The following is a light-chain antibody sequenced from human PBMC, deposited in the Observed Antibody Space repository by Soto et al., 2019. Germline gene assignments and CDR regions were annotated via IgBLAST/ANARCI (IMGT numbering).Light chain of an antibody. CDR1: QGISDY. CDR2: GAS. Sequence: DIQLTQSPSFLSASVGDRVTISCRASQGISDYLAWYQQKPGKAPKLLIYGASTLQSGVPARFSGSASGTEFPLTISSLQHEYLATYCCQHFNAYPLTFGGGTKLEIK. CDR3: QHFNAYPLT. J-gene: IGKJ4*01. V-gene: IGKV1-9*01.